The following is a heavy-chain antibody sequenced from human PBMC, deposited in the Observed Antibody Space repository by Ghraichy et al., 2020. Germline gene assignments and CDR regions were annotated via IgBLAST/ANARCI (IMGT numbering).Heavy chain of an antibody. V-gene: IGHV4-31*03. Sequence: QTLSLTCTVSSGSISSGGYYRSWIRQHPGKGLEWIGYIYYSGSTYYNPSLKSRVTISVDTSKNQFSLKLSSVTAADTAVYYCARYCSSTSCYGYNWFDPWGQGTLVTVSS. D-gene: IGHD2-2*01. CDR1: SGSISSGGYY. J-gene: IGHJ5*02. CDR2: IYYSGST. CDR3: ARYCSSTSCYGYNWFDP.